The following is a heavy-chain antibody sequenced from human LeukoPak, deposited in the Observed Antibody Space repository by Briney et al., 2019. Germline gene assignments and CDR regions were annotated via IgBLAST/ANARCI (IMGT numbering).Heavy chain of an antibody. V-gene: IGHV3-23*01. D-gene: IGHD6-13*01. CDR1: GFTFSSSV. CDR2: ISGSGGST. J-gene: IGHJ4*02. CDR3: ATTYSSSWTRFDY. Sequence: GGSLRLSCAVSGFTFSSSVMSWVRQAPGKGLEWISAISGSGGSTYYADSVKGRFTISRDNSKNTLYLQMNSLRAEDTAVYYCATTYSSSWTRFDYWGQGTLVTVSS.